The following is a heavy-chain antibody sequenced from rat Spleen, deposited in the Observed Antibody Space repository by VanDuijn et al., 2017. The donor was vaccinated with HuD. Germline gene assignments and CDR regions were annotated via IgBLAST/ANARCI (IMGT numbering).Heavy chain of an antibody. Sequence: EVQLVETGGGLVQPGKSLKLSCAASGFTFSSFAMAWVRQAPKKGLEWIASISSGGDNTYYRDSVKGRFTISRDNAKSTLYLQMDSLRSEDTATYYCATSITIAAISRVMDAWGQGASVTVSS. V-gene: IGHV5-25*01. CDR1: GFTFSSFA. J-gene: IGHJ4*01. CDR2: ISSGGDNT. D-gene: IGHD1-2*01. CDR3: ATSITIAAISRVMDA.